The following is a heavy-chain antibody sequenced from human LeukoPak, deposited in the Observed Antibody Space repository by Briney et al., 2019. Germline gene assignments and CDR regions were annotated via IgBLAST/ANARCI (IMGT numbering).Heavy chain of an antibody. J-gene: IGHJ5*02. CDR2: INPNIGRT. CDR1: GYTFTGYY. D-gene: IGHD2-15*01. Sequence: GASVKVSCKASGYTFTGYYMYWVRQAPGQGLEWMGRINPNIGRTDYAQNFQGRVTITRDTSISTAYMELSRLRSDDTAVYYCARGYCSGGTCYLVENWFDPWGQGTLVTVSS. CDR3: ARGYCSGGTCYLVENWFDP. V-gene: IGHV1-2*06.